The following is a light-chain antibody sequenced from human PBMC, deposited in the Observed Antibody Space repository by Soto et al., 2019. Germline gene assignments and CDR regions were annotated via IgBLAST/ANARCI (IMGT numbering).Light chain of an antibody. V-gene: IGKV3-11*01. CDR1: HSFRCV. CDR2: DAY. Sequence: EVVLTPSPVTLSLSPGARATLSCRASHSFRCVLAWHQQKPGQAPRLLIYDAYNRATGIPPRFSGSGSGTDFTLTISSLEPEDSAVSYCQQRHMWPITFGQGTRLEIK. J-gene: IGKJ5*01. CDR3: QQRHMWPIT.